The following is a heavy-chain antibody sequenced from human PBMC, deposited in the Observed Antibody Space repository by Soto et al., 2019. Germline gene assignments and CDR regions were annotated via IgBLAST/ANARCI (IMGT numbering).Heavy chain of an antibody. CDR1: GGSISSNNYL. CDR2: IYYSGNT. J-gene: IGHJ4*02. CDR3: ARDVPPGVPSYGLT. V-gene: IGHV4-39*02. Sequence: SETLSLTCTVSGGSISSNNYLWGWVRQPPGKGLVWIGSIYYSGNTYYNPSLKSRVTISVDTSKNQFSLKLNSVIAADAAVYYCARDVPPGVPSYGLTWGQGTLVTVSS. D-gene: IGHD5-18*01.